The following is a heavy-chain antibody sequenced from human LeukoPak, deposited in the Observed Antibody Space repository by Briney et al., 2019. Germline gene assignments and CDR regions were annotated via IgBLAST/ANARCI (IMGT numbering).Heavy chain of an antibody. Sequence: ASVKVSCKASGYTFTSYAMHWVRQAPGQRLEWMGWINAGNGNTKYSQKFQGRVTITRDTSASTAYMELSSLRSEDTAVYYCARDPNGWYLFDYWGQGTLVTVSS. V-gene: IGHV1-3*01. CDR1: GYTFTSYA. D-gene: IGHD6-19*01. CDR3: ARDPNGWYLFDY. J-gene: IGHJ4*02. CDR2: INAGNGNT.